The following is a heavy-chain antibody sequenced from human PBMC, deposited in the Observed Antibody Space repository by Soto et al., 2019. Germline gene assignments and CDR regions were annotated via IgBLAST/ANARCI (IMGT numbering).Heavy chain of an antibody. Sequence: QVQLVQSGAEVKKRGASVKVSCKASGYTFTSYGISWVRQAPGRGLEWMGWMSVYNGNTNYAQKLQGRVTMTTDTSTSTAHMKLRSPRSDDTAVYYCARDYGFGELFDPWGQGTLVTVSS. D-gene: IGHD3-10*01. CDR2: MSVYNGNT. CDR3: ARDYGFGELFDP. V-gene: IGHV1-18*01. J-gene: IGHJ5*02. CDR1: GYTFTSYG.